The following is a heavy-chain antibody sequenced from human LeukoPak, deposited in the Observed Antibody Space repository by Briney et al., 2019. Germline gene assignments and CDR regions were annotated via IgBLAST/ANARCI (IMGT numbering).Heavy chain of an antibody. Sequence: SETLSLTCTVSGASISNYYWSWIRQPPGKGLEWIGYVYDTGSTNYNASLKSRVTISVDTSKNQFSLKLSSVTAADTAVYYCASVSVTGGYYFDYWGQGTLVTVSS. CDR3: ASVSVTGGYYFDY. CDR1: GASISNYY. V-gene: IGHV4-59*01. D-gene: IGHD2-8*02. CDR2: VYDTGST. J-gene: IGHJ4*02.